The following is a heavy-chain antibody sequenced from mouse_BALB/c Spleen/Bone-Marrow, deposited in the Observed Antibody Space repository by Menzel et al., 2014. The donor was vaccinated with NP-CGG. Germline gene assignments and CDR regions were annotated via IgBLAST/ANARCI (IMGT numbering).Heavy chain of an antibody. V-gene: IGHV1S81*02. J-gene: IGHJ4*01. CDR1: GYTFTSYY. Sequence: QVQLKQSGVELVKPGASVKLSCKASGYTFTSYYMYWVKRRPGQGLEWIGEINPSNGGTNFNEKFKSKATLTVDKSSSTAYMQLSSLTSEDSAVYYCTRGRRDAMDYWGQGTSVTVSS. CDR2: INPSNGGT. CDR3: TRGRRDAMDY.